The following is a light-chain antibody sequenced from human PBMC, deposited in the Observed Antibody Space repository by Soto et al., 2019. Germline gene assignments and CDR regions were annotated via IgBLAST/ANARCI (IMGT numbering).Light chain of an antibody. J-gene: IGKJ1*01. CDR1: QGISSY. V-gene: IGKV1-8*01. CDR3: QQYYSYPRAT. Sequence: AIRMTQSPSSLSASTGDRVTITCRASQGISSYLAWYQQKPGKAPKLLIYAASTLQSGVPSRFSGSGSGTDFTLTIRCLQSEDFATYYCQQYYSYPRATFGQGTKVEIK. CDR2: AAS.